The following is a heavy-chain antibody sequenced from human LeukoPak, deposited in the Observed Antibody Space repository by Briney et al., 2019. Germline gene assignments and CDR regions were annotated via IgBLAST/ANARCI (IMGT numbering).Heavy chain of an antibody. D-gene: IGHD2-21*01. Sequence: AGGSLRLSCAASGFTFSDYYMSWIRQAPGKGLEWVSYISSSGSTIYYADSVKGRFTISRDNAKNSLYLQMNSLRAEDTAVYYCAASGDCYNSWPYYFDYWGQGTLVTVSS. J-gene: IGHJ4*02. CDR2: ISSSGSTI. V-gene: IGHV3-11*01. CDR1: GFTFSDYY. CDR3: AASGDCYNSWPYYFDY.